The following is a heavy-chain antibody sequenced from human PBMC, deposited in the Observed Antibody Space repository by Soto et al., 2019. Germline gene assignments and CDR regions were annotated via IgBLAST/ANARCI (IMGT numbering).Heavy chain of an antibody. Sequence: QSGGSLRLSCAASGFTFSSYAMSWVRQAPGKGLEWVSAISGSGGSTYYADSVKGRFTISRDNSKNTLYLQMNSLRAEDTAVYYCAKEQGKTYGDYETRPFDYWGQGTLVTVSS. CDR3: AKEQGKTYGDYETRPFDY. V-gene: IGHV3-23*01. D-gene: IGHD4-17*01. CDR2: ISGSGGST. CDR1: GFTFSSYA. J-gene: IGHJ4*02.